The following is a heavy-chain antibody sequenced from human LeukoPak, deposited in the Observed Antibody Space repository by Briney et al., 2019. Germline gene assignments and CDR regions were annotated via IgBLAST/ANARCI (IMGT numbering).Heavy chain of an antibody. V-gene: IGHV4-30-4*08. CDR1: GGSISSGDYY. J-gene: IGHJ4*02. Sequence: SQTLSLTCTVSGGSISSGDYYWSWIRQPPGQGLEWIGYIYYSGSTYYNPSLKSRVTISVDTSKYQFSLKLSSVTAADTAVYYCASNWNDVLGPFDYWGQGTLVTVSS. CDR2: IYYSGST. CDR3: ASNWNDVLGPFDY. D-gene: IGHD1-1*01.